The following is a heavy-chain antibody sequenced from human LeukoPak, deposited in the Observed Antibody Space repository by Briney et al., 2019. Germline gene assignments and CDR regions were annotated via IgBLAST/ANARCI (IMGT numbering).Heavy chain of an antibody. Sequence: GGSLRLSCAASGFTFSSYAMSWVRQAPGQGLEWVSAISGSGGSTYYADSVKGRFTISRDNSKNTLYLQMNSLRAEDTAVYYCARNDRYSSSPNYYFDYWGQGTLVTVSS. CDR2: ISGSGGST. CDR1: GFTFSSYA. V-gene: IGHV3-23*01. D-gene: IGHD6-13*01. CDR3: ARNDRYSSSPNYYFDY. J-gene: IGHJ4*02.